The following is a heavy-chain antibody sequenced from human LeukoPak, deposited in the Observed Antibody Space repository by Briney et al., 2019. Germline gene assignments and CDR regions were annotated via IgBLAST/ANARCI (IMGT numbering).Heavy chain of an antibody. J-gene: IGHJ4*02. CDR3: ARVVDIVATTYYFDY. D-gene: IGHD5-12*01. Sequence: SVKVSCTASGGTFSSYAISWVRQAPGQGLEWMGRIIPILGIANYAQKFQGRVTITADKSTSTAYMELSSLRSEDTAVYYCARVVDIVATTYYFDYWGQGTLVTVSS. CDR1: GGTFSSYA. CDR2: IIPILGIA. V-gene: IGHV1-69*04.